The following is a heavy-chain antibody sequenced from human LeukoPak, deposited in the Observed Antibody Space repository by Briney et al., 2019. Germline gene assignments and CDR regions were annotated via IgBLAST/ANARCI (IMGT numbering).Heavy chain of an antibody. CDR2: IYHSGST. J-gene: IGHJ4*02. D-gene: IGHD5-24*01. CDR3: ARRVPSRNNYGRAFDY. CDR1: GYSISSGYY. Sequence: SETLSLTCTVSGYSISSGYYWGWIRQPPGKGLEWIGSIYHSGSTYYNPSLKSRVTISVDTSKNQFSLKLSSVTAADTAVYYCARRVPSRNNYGRAFDYWGRGTLVTVSS. V-gene: IGHV4-38-2*02.